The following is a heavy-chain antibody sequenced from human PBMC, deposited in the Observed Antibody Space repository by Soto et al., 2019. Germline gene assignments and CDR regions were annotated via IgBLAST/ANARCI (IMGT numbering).Heavy chain of an antibody. CDR1: GFTFTSSA. Sequence: SVKVSCKASGFTFTSSAVQWVRQARGQRLEWIGWIVVGSGNTNYAQKFQERVTITRDMSTSTAYMELSSLRSEDTAVYYCAAAPRPLRYSSGWYGYYYSGMDVWGQGTTVTVSS. D-gene: IGHD6-19*01. J-gene: IGHJ6*02. CDR3: AAAPRPLRYSSGWYGYYYSGMDV. CDR2: IVVGSGNT. V-gene: IGHV1-58*01.